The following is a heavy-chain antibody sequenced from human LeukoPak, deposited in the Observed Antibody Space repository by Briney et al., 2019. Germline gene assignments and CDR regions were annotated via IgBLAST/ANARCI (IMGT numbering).Heavy chain of an antibody. CDR1: GFTFSSHA. V-gene: IGHV3-23*01. D-gene: IGHD3-3*01. CDR3: AKDGGGSLEWLPPMDV. CDR2: IIANGGST. J-gene: IGHJ6*02. Sequence: AGGSLRLSCAASGFTFSSHARGWVRQAPGKGLEWVSSIIANGGSTYYGDSVKGRFTISRDNSKNTLYLQMNSLRAEDTAVYYCAKDGGGSLEWLPPMDVWGQGTMVTVS.